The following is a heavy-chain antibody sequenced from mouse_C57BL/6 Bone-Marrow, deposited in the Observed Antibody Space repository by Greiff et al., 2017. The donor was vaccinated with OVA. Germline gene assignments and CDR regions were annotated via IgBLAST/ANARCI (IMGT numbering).Heavy chain of an antibody. CDR1: GYTFTDYE. Sequence: QVQLQQSGAELVRPGASVTLSCKASGYTFTDYEMHWVKQTPVHGLEWIGAIDPETGGTAYNQKFKGKAILTADKSSSTAYMELRSLTSEDSAVYYCTRGDGDVKGDYFDYWGQGTTLTVSS. CDR2: IDPETGGT. D-gene: IGHD3-3*01. V-gene: IGHV1-15*01. CDR3: TRGDGDVKGDYFDY. J-gene: IGHJ2*01.